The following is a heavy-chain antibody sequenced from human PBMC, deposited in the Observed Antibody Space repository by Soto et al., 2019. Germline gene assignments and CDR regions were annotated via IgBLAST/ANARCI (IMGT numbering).Heavy chain of an antibody. Sequence: EVQLLECGGGLVQPGGSLRLSCAASGFTFSSYAMSWVRQTPERGLECVSAISNSGGSRYYADSVKGRFTISRDNSKNMVYLQVNSLRAEDTAVYYCAKSYGDGYYFDYWGQGTLVTVSS. CDR3: AKSYGDGYYFDY. V-gene: IGHV3-23*01. J-gene: IGHJ4*02. CDR1: GFTFSSYA. CDR2: ISNSGGSR. D-gene: IGHD4-17*01.